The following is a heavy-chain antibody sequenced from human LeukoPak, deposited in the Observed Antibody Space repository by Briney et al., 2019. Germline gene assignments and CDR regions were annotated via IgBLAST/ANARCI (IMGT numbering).Heavy chain of an antibody. D-gene: IGHD3-10*01. CDR1: GGSFSGYY. CDR2: INHSGST. Sequence: PSETLSLTCAVYGGSFSGYYWSWIRQPPGKGLEWIGEINHSGSTNYNPSLKSRVTISVDTSKNQFSLKLSSVTAADTAVYYCASLWFGEPFYGMDVWGQGTTVTVSS. V-gene: IGHV4-34*01. J-gene: IGHJ6*02. CDR3: ASLWFGEPFYGMDV.